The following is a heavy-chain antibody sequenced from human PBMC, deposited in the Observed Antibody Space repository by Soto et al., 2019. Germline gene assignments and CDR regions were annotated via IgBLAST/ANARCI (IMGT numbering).Heavy chain of an antibody. D-gene: IGHD7-27*01. CDR2: ISSNGGST. CDR3: VRDLLGSGGHCDY. J-gene: IGHJ4*02. CDR1: GFPFSSYA. V-gene: IGHV3-64*04. Sequence: PGGSLSLSGSASGFPFSSYAMHWVRQAPGKGLEYVSAISSNGGSTYYADPVKGRFTISRDNSRNTLYLQMNSLRAEDTAVYHCVRDLLGSGGHCDYWGQGTPVTVSP.